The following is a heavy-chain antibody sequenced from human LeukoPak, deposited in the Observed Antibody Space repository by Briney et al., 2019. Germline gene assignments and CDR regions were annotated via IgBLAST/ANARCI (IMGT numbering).Heavy chain of an antibody. J-gene: IGHJ4*02. V-gene: IGHV3-23*01. CDR2: ISGSGGST. D-gene: IGHD3-9*01. Sequence: GGSLRLSCAASGFTFSSYAMSWVRPAPGKGVEWVSAISGSGGSTYYADSVKGRFTISRDNSKNTLYLQMNSLRAEDTAVYYCAKLGYDILTGYYRRGTYYFDYWGQGTLVTVSS. CDR1: GFTFSSYA. CDR3: AKLGYDILTGYYRRGTYYFDY.